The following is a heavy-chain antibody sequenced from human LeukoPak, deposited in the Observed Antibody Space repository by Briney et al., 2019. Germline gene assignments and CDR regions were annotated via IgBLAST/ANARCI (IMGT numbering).Heavy chain of an antibody. CDR3: AVGYYPVKDWFDP. CDR1: GYTFTSYD. D-gene: IGHD3-10*01. CDR2: MNPNSGNT. Sequence: VASVKVSCKASGYTFTSYDINWVRRATGQGLEWMGWMNPNSGNTGYAQKVQGRVTMTRNTSISTAYMELSSLRSEDTAVYYCAVGYYPVKDWFDPWGQGTLVTVSS. J-gene: IGHJ5*02. V-gene: IGHV1-8*01.